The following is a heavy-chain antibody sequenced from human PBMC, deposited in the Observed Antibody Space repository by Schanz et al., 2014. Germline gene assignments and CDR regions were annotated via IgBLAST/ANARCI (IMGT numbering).Heavy chain of an antibody. V-gene: IGHV1-69*04. CDR2: ISPLLGVA. CDR1: GGTFVTFF. CDR3: ATCSGGTCHAKPVLDN. Sequence: QVPLVQSGAEVKEPGSSVKVSCKPSGGTFVTFFFTWVRQAPGKGPQWMGRISPLLGVATYSQEFQGRLTLPADPSTSTAYMELSSLRSEDTAVYYCATCSGGTCHAKPVLDNWGQGTLVTVSS. J-gene: IGHJ4*02. D-gene: IGHD2-15*01.